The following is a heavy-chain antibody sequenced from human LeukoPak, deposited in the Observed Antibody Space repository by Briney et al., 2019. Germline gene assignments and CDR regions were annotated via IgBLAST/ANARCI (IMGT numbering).Heavy chain of an antibody. V-gene: IGHV3-48*01. J-gene: IGHJ3*02. Sequence: GGSQTLSCAASGFTFSSYTMNWIRQAPGKGLEWVSYIISSTSTRSYADSVMGRFTISRDNDKNSLYLQMNSLRPEDTAVYYCARDKDYAFDIWGQGTIVTVSS. CDR3: ARDKDYAFDI. CDR1: GFTFSSYT. D-gene: IGHD3-16*01. CDR2: IISSTSTR.